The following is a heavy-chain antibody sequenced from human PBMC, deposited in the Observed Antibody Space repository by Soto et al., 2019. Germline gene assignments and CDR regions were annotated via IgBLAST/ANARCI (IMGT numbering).Heavy chain of an antibody. CDR3: ARPRKVGATTPFDY. Sequence: QVQLVQSGAEVKKPGASVKVSCKASGYTFTSYAMHWVRQAPGQRLEWMGWINAGNGNTKYSQKFQGRVTITRDTSASTAYMELSSLRSEDTAVYYCARPRKVGATTPFDYWGQGTLVTVSS. CDR1: GYTFTSYA. CDR2: INAGNGNT. V-gene: IGHV1-3*01. D-gene: IGHD1-26*01. J-gene: IGHJ4*02.